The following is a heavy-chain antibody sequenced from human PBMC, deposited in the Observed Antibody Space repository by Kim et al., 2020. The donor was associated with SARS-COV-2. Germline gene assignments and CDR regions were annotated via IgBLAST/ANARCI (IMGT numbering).Heavy chain of an antibody. CDR2: INHSGST. D-gene: IGHD3-10*01. Sequence: SETLSLTCAVYGGSFSGYYWSWIRQPPGKGLEWIGEINHSGSTNYNPSLKSRVTISVDTSKNQFSLKLSSVTAADTAVYYCARAAYYYGSGSLAYWGQGTLVTVSS. J-gene: IGHJ4*02. CDR3: ARAAYYYGSGSLAY. CDR1: GGSFSGYY. V-gene: IGHV4-34*01.